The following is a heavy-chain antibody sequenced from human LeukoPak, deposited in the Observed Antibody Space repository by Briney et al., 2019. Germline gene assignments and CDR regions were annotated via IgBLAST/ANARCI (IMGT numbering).Heavy chain of an antibody. V-gene: IGHV3-20*04. D-gene: IGHD5-12*01. J-gene: IGHJ4*02. CDR3: ARRGAGGYSGYDSFDY. CDR1: GFTFDDYG. CDR2: INWNGGST. Sequence: PGGSLRLSCAASGFTFDDYGMSWVRQAPGKGLEWVSGINWNGGSTGYADSVKGRFTISRDNAKNSLYLQMNSLRAEDTALYYCARRGAGGYSGYDSFDYWGQGTLVTVSS.